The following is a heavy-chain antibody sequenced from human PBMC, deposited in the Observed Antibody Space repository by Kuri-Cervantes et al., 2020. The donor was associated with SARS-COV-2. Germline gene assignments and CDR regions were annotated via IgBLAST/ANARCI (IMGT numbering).Heavy chain of an antibody. Sequence: ASVKVSCKASGYTFTSYGISWVRQAPGQGLEWMGWISAYNGNTNYAQKFQGRVTMTEDTSTDTAYMELSSLRSEDTAVYYCATDQGGWKGFDYWGQGTLVTVSS. D-gene: IGHD1-1*01. V-gene: IGHV1-18*01. CDR1: GYTFTSYG. J-gene: IGHJ4*02. CDR3: ATDQGGWKGFDY. CDR2: ISAYNGNT.